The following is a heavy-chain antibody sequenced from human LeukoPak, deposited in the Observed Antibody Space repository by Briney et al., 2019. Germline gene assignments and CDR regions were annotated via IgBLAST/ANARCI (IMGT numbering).Heavy chain of an antibody. CDR3: AKAAYSSGWYYFDY. V-gene: IGHV3-48*03. CDR1: GFTFSSYE. D-gene: IGHD6-19*01. J-gene: IGHJ4*02. CDR2: ISSSGSTI. Sequence: GGSLRPSCAASGFTFSSYEMNWVRQAPGKGLEWVSYISSSGSTIYYADSVKGRFTISRDNSKNTLYLQMNSLRAEDTAVYYCAKAAYSSGWYYFDYWGQGTLVTVSS.